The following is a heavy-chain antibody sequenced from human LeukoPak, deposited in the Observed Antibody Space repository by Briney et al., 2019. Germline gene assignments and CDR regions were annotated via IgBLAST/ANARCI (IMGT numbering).Heavy chain of an antibody. J-gene: IGHJ4*02. CDR3: AKDGEWLRLGGGYFDY. V-gene: IGHV3-30*02. Sequence: GGSLRLSCAASGFTFSSYGMHWVRQAPGKGLEWVAFIRYDGSNKYYADSVKGRFTISRDNSKNTLYLQMNSLRAEDTAVYYCAKDGEWLRLGGGYFDYWGQGTLVTVSS. CDR1: GFTFSSYG. CDR2: IRYDGSNK. D-gene: IGHD5-12*01.